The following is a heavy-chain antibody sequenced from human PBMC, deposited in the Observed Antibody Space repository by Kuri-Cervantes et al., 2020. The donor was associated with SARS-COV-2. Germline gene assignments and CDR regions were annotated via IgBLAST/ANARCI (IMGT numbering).Heavy chain of an antibody. Sequence: GGSLRLSCAVYGGSFSDYYWSWVRQAPGKGLEWVSSISGNGGSTYYADSVKGRFTISRDNSKDTLFLQMNSLRAEDTALYYCAKDERDSGGYYLYYYYYHMDVWGKGTTVTVSS. CDR2: ISGNGGST. D-gene: IGHD3-22*01. V-gene: IGHV3-23*01. J-gene: IGHJ6*03. CDR1: GGSFSDYY. CDR3: AKDERDSGGYYLYYYYYHMDV.